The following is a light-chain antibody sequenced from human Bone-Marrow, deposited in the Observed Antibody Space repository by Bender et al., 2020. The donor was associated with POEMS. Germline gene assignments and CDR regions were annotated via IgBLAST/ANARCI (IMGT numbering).Light chain of an antibody. CDR3: CSLTTSDTVE. Sequence: QSALTQPASVSGSPGQSLTISCTGTSSDIGTYDLVSWYQQYPGKAPKLLIYEGTKRPSDISYRFSGSKSGNTASLTVTGLQAEDEADYYWCSLTTSDTVEFGGGTKLTVL. CDR1: SSDIGTYDL. J-gene: IGLJ2*01. V-gene: IGLV2-23*01. CDR2: EGT.